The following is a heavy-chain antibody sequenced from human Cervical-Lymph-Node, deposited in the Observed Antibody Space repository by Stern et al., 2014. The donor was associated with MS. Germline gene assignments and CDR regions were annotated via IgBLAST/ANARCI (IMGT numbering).Heavy chain of an antibody. CDR3: ARDVTGTLDY. Sequence: VQLVASGGGVVQPGRSLRLSCSVSGFTFSSYGMHWVRQAPGTGLEWVAVISHDDSFKNYADSVKGRFAISRDNSLNTLYLDMNSLKSEDTAVYHCARDVTGTLDYWGQGTLVTVSS. J-gene: IGHJ4*02. CDR2: ISHDDSFK. D-gene: IGHD1/OR15-1a*01. V-gene: IGHV3-30*03. CDR1: GFTFSSYG.